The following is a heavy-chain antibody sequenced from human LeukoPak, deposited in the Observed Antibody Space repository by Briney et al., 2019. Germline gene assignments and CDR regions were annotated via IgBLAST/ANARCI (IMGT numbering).Heavy chain of an antibody. D-gene: IGHD3-10*01. J-gene: IGHJ3*02. V-gene: IGHV4-59*01. CDR2: IYYSGST. CDR3: ARDGGYGSGAFDI. Sequence: SETLSLTCTVSGGSISSYYWSWIRQPPAKGLEWIGYIYYSGSTNYNPSLKSRVTISVDTSKNQFSLKLSSVTAADTAVYYCARDGGYGSGAFDIWGQGTMVTVSS. CDR1: GGSISSYY.